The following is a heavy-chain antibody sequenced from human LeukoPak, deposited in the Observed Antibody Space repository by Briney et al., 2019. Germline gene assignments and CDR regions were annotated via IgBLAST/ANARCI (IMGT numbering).Heavy chain of an antibody. D-gene: IGHD6-13*01. CDR2: IWYDGSNK. CDR1: GFTFSSYG. Sequence: PGGSLRLSCAASGFTFSSYGMHWVRQAPGKGLEWVAVIWYDGSNKYYADSVKGRFTISRDNSKNTLYLQMNSLRAEDTAVYYCAKDAALAAGTFDYWGQGTLVTVSS. J-gene: IGHJ4*02. CDR3: AKDAALAAGTFDY. V-gene: IGHV3-30*02.